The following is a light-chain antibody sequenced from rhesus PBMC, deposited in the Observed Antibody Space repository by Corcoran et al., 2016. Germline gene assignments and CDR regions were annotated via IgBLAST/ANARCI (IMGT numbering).Light chain of an antibody. CDR1: QSVSSS. CDR3: QQDYSWPLT. CDR2: GAS. V-gene: IGKV3-42*01. J-gene: IGKJ4*01. Sequence: EIVMTQSPATLSLSPGERATLSCRASQSVSSSLAWYQQKPGQAPKLLIYGASSRATGIPDRFSGSGSGTELTLTISSLEPEDVGVYYCQQDYSWPLTFGGGTKVELK.